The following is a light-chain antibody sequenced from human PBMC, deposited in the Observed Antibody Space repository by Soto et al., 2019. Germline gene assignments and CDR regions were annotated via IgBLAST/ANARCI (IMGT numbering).Light chain of an antibody. J-gene: IGKJ5*01. Sequence: DIQMTQSPSSLSASVGDRITITCRASQSISSYLNWYQQKPGKAPKLLIYAASSLQSGVPSRFSGSGSGTDFTLTIISLQPEDFATYYCQQSYSIFGQGTRLEIK. CDR2: AAS. CDR3: QQSYSI. CDR1: QSISSY. V-gene: IGKV1-39*01.